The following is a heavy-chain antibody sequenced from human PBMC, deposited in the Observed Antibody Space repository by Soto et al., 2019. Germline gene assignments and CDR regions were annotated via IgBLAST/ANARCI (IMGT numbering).Heavy chain of an antibody. V-gene: IGHV5-10-1*01. CDR3: ARQIYDSDTGPNFQYYFDS. D-gene: IGHD3-22*01. CDR2: IDPSDSQT. Sequence: GESLKISCKGSGYSFAGYWITWVRQKPGKGLEWMGRIDPSDSQTYYSPAFRGHVTISVTKSITTVFLQWSSLRASDTAMYYCARQIYDSDTGPNFQYYFDSWGQGTPVTVSS. CDR1: GYSFAGYW. J-gene: IGHJ4*02.